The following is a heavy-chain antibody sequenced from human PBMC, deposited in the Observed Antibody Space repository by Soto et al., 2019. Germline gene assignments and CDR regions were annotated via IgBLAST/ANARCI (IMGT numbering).Heavy chain of an antibody. D-gene: IGHD2-15*01. CDR1: AGAISSVGHS. V-gene: IGHV4-30-2*01. CDR2: IYHSGST. CDR3: ARGQVVAAQH. J-gene: IGHJ1*01. Sequence: QLQLQESGSGLVKPSHTLSLTCAVSAGAISSVGHSGSRIRQPPGKGLEWLGYIYHSGSTVYNPSLKSRVTLAVDRSKQAGPLQPSRVTAGDQAVYCYARGQVVAAQHW.